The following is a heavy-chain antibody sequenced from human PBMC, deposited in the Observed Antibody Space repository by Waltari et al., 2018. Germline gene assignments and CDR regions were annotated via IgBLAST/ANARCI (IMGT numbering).Heavy chain of an antibody. V-gene: IGHV1-69*01. D-gene: IGHD4-17*01. CDR2: IIPIFGTA. CDR1: GGTFSSYA. CDR3: ARERSGLHDYGDYVGWFDP. J-gene: IGHJ5*02. Sequence: QVQLVQSGAEVKKPGSSVKVSCKASGGTFSSYAISWVRQAPGHGLEWMGGIIPIFGTANYAQKFQGRVTITADESTSTAYMELSSLRSEDTAVYYCARERSGLHDYGDYVGWFDPWGQGTLVTVSS.